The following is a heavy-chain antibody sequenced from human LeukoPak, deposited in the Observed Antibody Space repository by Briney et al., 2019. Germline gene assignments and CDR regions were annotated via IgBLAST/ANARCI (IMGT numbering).Heavy chain of an antibody. CDR2: INSDGSST. Sequence: GGSLRLSCAASGFTFSSYWMHWVRHAPGEGLVWVSRINSDGSSTSYADSVKGRFTISRDNAKNTLYLQMNSLRAEDTAVYYCARGCSSTSCYAGHAFDIWGQGTMVTVSS. CDR1: GFTFSSYW. D-gene: IGHD2-2*01. J-gene: IGHJ3*02. CDR3: ARGCSSTSCYAGHAFDI. V-gene: IGHV3-74*01.